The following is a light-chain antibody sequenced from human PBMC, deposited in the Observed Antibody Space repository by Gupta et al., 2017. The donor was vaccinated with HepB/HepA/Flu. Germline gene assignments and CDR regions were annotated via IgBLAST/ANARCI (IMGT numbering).Light chain of an antibody. CDR3: SSYTSSSIVV. CDR1: SSDVGGYNY. Sequence: QSALTQPASVSGSPGQSITISCTGTSSDVGGYNYVSWYQQHPGKAPKRMMYDVSNRPSGVSNRFSGSKSGNTASLTISGLQAEDEADYYCSSYTSSSIVVFGGGTKLTVL. V-gene: IGLV2-14*03. CDR2: DVS. J-gene: IGLJ2*01.